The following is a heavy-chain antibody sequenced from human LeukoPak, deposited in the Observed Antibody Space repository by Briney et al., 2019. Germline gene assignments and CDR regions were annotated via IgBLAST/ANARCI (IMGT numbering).Heavy chain of an antibody. V-gene: IGHV1-18*01. Sequence: ASVKVSCTASGYAFTSYGISWVRQAPGPGLGWMGWISAYNGNTNYSQKLQGRVTMTTDTSTSTAYMELRSLRSDDTAVYYWASVNRMVRGVINYYYGMDVWGEGTTVTVSS. CDR1: GYAFTSYG. J-gene: IGHJ6*01. D-gene: IGHD3-10*01. CDR3: ASVNRMVRGVINYYYGMDV. CDR2: ISAYNGNT.